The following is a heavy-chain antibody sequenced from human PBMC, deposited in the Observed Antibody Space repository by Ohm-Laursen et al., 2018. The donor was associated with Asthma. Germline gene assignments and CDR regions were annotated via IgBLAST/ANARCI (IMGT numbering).Heavy chain of an antibody. CDR2: ISYVGSTK. J-gene: IGHJ3*02. CDR1: GFSFSNFG. Sequence: SLRLSCAASGFSFSNFGMFWVRQAPGKGLEWVAFISYVGSTKYYADSVQGRFTISRDNSKDTLYLQMNSLRADDTAVYYCVKDWGVPHYAFDIWGQGSLVTVSS. CDR3: VKDWGVPHYAFDI. D-gene: IGHD3-16*01. V-gene: IGHV3-30*18.